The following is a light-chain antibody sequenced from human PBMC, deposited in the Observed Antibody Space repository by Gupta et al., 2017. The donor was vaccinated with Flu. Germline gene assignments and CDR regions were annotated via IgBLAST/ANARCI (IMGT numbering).Light chain of an antibody. J-gene: IGKJ4*02. CDR1: QSVSYTY. V-gene: IGKV3-20*01. Sequence: ERCTFCCRTLQSVSYTYLDWYQQKPGQSPQLLIFCGSSRASGVPDRFSGSGSGTDFALNISRVEAEDFGVYYCQQDGGSPRTFGGGTKVEIK. CDR2: CGS. CDR3: QQDGGSPRT.